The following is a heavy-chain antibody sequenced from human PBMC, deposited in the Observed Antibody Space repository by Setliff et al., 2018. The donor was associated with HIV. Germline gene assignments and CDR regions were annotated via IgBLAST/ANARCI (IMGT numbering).Heavy chain of an antibody. CDR1: GGSINRPTHH. V-gene: IGHV4-39*01. D-gene: IGHD3-9*01. J-gene: IGHJ4*02. CDR3: ARTPGTIWGYDY. Sequence: SETLSLTCNVSGGSINRPTHHWGWVRQPPGKGLEWLGNIYYGGSTSYNPSLKGRVTISSDTSKNRFSLRLTSVTAADTAVYYCARTPGTIWGYDYWGQGALGTVSS. CDR2: IYYGGST.